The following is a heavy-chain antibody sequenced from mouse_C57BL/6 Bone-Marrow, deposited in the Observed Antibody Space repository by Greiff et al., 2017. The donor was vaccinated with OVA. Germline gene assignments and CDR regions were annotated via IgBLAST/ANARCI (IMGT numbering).Heavy chain of an antibody. D-gene: IGHD6-5*01. CDR1: GYTFTSYT. J-gene: IGHJ2*01. CDR3: TLCYSFAF. CDR2: IDPANDYT. Sequence: QVQLQQSGAELARPGASVKMSCKASGYTFTSYTIPWVKQRPGQGLEWIGYIDPANDYTNYNQKFKGKATMTADKSSSTAYMQLSSLTSEDSAVYDGTLCYSFAFWGRGTTLPVSS. V-gene: IGHV1-4*01.